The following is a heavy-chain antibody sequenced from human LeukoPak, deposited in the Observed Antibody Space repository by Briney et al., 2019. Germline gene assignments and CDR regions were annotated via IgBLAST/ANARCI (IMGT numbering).Heavy chain of an antibody. J-gene: IGHJ4*02. D-gene: IGHD3-22*01. CDR1: GFTFDDYA. CDR2: ISWNSGSI. V-gene: IGHV3-9*01. CDR3: AKASHTMIVVATVDY. Sequence: GGSLRLSCAASGFTFDDYAMHWVRQAPGKGLEWVSGISWNSGSIGYADSVKGRFTISRDNAKNSLYLQMNSLRAEDTALYYCAKASHTMIVVATVDYWGQGTLVTVSS.